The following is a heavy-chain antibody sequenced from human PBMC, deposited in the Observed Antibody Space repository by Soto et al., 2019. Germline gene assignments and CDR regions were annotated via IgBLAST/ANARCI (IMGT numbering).Heavy chain of an antibody. Sequence: SETLSLTCTVSGGSIRSYYWSWIRQPPGKGLEWIGYIYYSGSTNYNPSLKSRVTISVDRSRNQFSLKLSSVTAADTAVYYCARSPASFRDYYYMDVWGEGTTVTVSS. CDR2: IYYSGST. J-gene: IGHJ6*03. CDR3: ARSPASFRDYYYMDV. CDR1: GGSIRSYY. V-gene: IGHV4-59*08.